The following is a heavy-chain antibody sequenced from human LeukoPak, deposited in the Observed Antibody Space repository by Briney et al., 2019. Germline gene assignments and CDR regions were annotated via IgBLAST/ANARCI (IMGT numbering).Heavy chain of an antibody. CDR1: GFTFSDHY. J-gene: IGHJ4*02. D-gene: IGHD2-21*01. CDR3: VGGGDPPFEG. V-gene: IGHV3-11*06. Sequence: PGGSLRLSCAASGFTFSDHYMSWIRQAPGKGLEWVSYISSSSSYANYADSVKGRFTISRDNAKNSLYLQMNSLRAEDTAVYYCVGGGDPPFEGWGQGTLVTVSS. CDR2: ISSSSSYA.